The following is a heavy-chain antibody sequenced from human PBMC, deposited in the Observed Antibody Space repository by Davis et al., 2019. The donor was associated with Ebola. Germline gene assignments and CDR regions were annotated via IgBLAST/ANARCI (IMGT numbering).Heavy chain of an antibody. V-gene: IGHV1-8*02. CDR3: ARGSMTTVTTWIWYFDL. J-gene: IGHJ2*01. D-gene: IGHD4-17*01. CDR1: GGTFSSYA. CDR2: MNPNSGNT. Sequence: ASVKVSCKASGGTFSSYAISWVRQAPGQGLEWMGWMNPNSGNTGYAQKFQGRVTMTRNTSISTAYMELSSLRSEDTAVYYCARGSMTTVTTWIWYFDLWGRGTLVTVSS.